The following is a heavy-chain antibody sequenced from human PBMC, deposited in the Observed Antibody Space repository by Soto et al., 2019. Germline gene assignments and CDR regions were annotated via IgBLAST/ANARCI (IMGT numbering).Heavy chain of an antibody. J-gene: IGHJ6*02. CDR2: ISYDGSNK. CDR3: AKEGNCSGGSCYDDPYYYYGMDV. CDR1: GFTFSSYG. D-gene: IGHD2-15*01. V-gene: IGHV3-30*18. Sequence: GGSLRLSCAASGFTFSSYGMHWVRQAPGKGLEWVAVISYDGSNKYYADSVKGRFTISRDNSKNTLYLQMNSLRAEDTAVYYCAKEGNCSGGSCYDDPYYYYGMDVWGQGTTVTVSS.